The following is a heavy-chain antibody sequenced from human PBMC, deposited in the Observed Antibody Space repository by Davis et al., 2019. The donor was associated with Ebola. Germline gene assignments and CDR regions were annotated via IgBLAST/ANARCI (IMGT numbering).Heavy chain of an antibody. CDR3: ARGGSALSHDY. Sequence: GESLKISCAASGFIFSTYNMNWVRQAPGKGLEWVSIIHSGGSTHYADSVKGRFTVSRDDSKNTLYLQMNSLRAEDTAVYYCARGGSALSHDYWGQGSLVTVSS. CDR2: IHSGGST. J-gene: IGHJ4*02. CDR1: GFIFSTYN. V-gene: IGHV3-53*01. D-gene: IGHD6-25*01.